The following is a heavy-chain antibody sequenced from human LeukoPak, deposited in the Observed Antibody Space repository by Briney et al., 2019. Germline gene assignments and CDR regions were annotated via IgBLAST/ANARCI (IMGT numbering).Heavy chain of an antibody. CDR3: ARARAVLLEAFDI. Sequence: GGSLRLSCAASGFTFSSYDMHWVRQATGKGLEWVSAIGTAGDTYYPGSVKGRFTISRENAKNSLYLQMNSLRAGDTAVYYCARARAVLLEAFDIWGQGTMVTVSS. CDR2: IGTAGDT. J-gene: IGHJ3*02. D-gene: IGHD2-15*01. V-gene: IGHV3-13*01. CDR1: GFTFSSYD.